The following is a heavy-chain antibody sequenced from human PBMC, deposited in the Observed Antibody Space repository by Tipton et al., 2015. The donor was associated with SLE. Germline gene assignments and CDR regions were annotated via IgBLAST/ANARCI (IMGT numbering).Heavy chain of an antibody. J-gene: IGHJ3*01. CDR3: VRRSRDYLAFDV. D-gene: IGHD3-10*01. V-gene: IGHV4-59*02. CDR2: RFHDGNI. CDR1: GDSVKSRY. Sequence: TLSLTCTVSGDSVKSRYWIWVRQPAGRGLEWLAYRFHDGNINYNPSLTTRLTMSVDTSKNQFSLKLSSVTAVDTAVYYCVRRSRDYLAFDVWGQGTGVSVSS.